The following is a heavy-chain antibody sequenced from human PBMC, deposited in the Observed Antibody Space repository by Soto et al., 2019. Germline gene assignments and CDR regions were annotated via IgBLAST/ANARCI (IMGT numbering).Heavy chain of an antibody. D-gene: IGHD6-25*01. CDR1: GGSISSCNW. J-gene: IGHJ4*02. Sequence: QVQLQESGPGLVKPSGTLSLTCAVSGGSISSCNWWSWVRQPPGKGLEWIGEIYHSGSTNYNPSRKSRVTLPVAKSTTQFSLKLSSVTAADTAVYYYAKCITALGPIDYWGQGTLVTVSS. V-gene: IGHV4-4*02. CDR3: AKCITALGPIDY. CDR2: IYHSGST.